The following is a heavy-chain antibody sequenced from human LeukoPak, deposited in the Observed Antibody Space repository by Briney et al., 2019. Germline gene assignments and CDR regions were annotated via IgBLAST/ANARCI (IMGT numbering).Heavy chain of an antibody. CDR3: ARARGTYDILTGYYSYFDY. Sequence: SQTLSLTCTVSGGSISSSGYYWGWIRQPPGKGLEWIGYIYYSGSTNYNPSLKSRVTISLDTSKNQFSLKLSSVTAADRAVYYCARARGTYDILTGYYSYFDYWGQGTLVTVSS. V-gene: IGHV4-61*08. CDR2: IYYSGST. J-gene: IGHJ4*02. D-gene: IGHD3-9*01. CDR1: GGSISSSGYY.